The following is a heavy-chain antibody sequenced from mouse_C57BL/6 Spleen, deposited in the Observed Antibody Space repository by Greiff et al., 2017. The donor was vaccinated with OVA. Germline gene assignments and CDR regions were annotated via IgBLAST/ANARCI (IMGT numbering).Heavy chain of an antibody. CDR2: IRLKSDNYAT. V-gene: IGHV6-3*01. CDR3: AGEQLGLYYFDC. CDR1: GFTFSNYW. D-gene: IGHD4-1*02. J-gene: IGHJ2*01. Sequence: EVKLEESGGGLVQPGGSMKLSCVASGFTFSNYWMNWVRQSPEKGLEWVAQIRLKSDNYATHYAETVKGRFTISRDDSKSSVYLQMNNLRAEDTGIDYCAGEQLGLYYFDCWGQGTTLTVSS.